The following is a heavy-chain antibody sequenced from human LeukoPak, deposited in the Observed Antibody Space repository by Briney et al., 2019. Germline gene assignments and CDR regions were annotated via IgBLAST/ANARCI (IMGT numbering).Heavy chain of an antibody. V-gene: IGHV1-69*05. CDR2: IIPIFGTA. CDR3: ARDSTIFGVDRYYYYYMDV. J-gene: IGHJ6*03. Sequence: SVKVPCKASGGTFSSYAISWVRQAPGQGLERMGRIIPIFGTANYAQKFQGRVTITTDESTSTAYMELSSLRSEDTAVYYCARDSTIFGVDRYYYYYMDVWGKGTTVTVSS. D-gene: IGHD3-3*01. CDR1: GGTFSSYA.